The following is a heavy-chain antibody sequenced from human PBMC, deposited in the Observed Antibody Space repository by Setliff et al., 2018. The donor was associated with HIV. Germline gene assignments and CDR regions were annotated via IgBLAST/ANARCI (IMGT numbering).Heavy chain of an antibody. Sequence: PSETLSLTCSVSGGSITSSGYHWGWIRQPPGKGLEWIGNIYYSGDTFYNASLGSRLTLSVDTSKNQFSLKLNSVTASDTAMYYCTRHRGPPWDAFDIWGQGTMVTVSS. J-gene: IGHJ3*02. CDR3: TRHRGPPWDAFDI. V-gene: IGHV4-39*01. CDR1: GGSITSSGYH. CDR2: IYYSGDT.